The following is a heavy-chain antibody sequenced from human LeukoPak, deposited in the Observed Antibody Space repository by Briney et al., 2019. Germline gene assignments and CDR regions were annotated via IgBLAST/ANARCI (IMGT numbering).Heavy chain of an antibody. CDR3: ARLVVVAATCWFDP. J-gene: IGHJ5*02. CDR1: GYSFTSYW. CDR2: IYPGDSDT. D-gene: IGHD2-15*01. V-gene: IGHV5-51*01. Sequence: HGESLKISCKGSGYSFTSYWIGWVRQMPGKGLEWMGIIYPGDSDTRYSPSFQGQVTISADKSISTACLQWSSLKASDTAMYYCARLVVVAATCWFDPWGQGTLVTVSS.